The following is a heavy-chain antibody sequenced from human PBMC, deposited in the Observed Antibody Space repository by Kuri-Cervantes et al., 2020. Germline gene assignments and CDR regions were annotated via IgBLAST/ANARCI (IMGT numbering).Heavy chain of an antibody. J-gene: IGHJ4*02. CDR3: ARGWSGLTY. CDR1: GFTFSSYG. D-gene: IGHD3-3*01. Sequence: GGSLRLSCAASGFTFSSYGMHWVRQAPGKGLEWVGNIKQDGSEKCCVDSVKGRFTISRDNAKNSVYLQMNSLRVEDTAVYFCARGWSGLTYWGQGTLVTVSS. CDR2: IKQDGSEK. V-gene: IGHV3-7*01.